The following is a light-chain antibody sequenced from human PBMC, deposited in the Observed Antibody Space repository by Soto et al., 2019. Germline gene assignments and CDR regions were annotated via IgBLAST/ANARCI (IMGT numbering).Light chain of an antibody. CDR3: QSYDSTLSGPWV. Sequence: QSVLTQPPSVSGDPGQRVTISCTGSSSNIGAGYDVHWYQQLPGTAPKLLIYGNSNRPSGVPDRFSGSKSGTSASLAITGLQAEDEADYYCQSYDSTLSGPWVFGGGTKLTVL. CDR2: GNS. J-gene: IGLJ2*01. CDR1: SSNIGAGYD. V-gene: IGLV1-40*01.